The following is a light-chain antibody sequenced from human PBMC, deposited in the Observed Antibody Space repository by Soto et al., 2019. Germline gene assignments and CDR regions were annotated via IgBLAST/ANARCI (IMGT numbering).Light chain of an antibody. CDR2: EVN. CDR1: SSDIGNYNY. CDR3: SLYTSENAYV. J-gene: IGLJ1*01. Sequence: QSVLAQPASVSGSPGQSITISCTGTSSDIGNYNYVSWYQQHPGKAPKLLIFEVNNRPSGVSNRFSGSKSGNTASLTISGLQAADEADYYCSLYTSENAYVFGTGTKVTVL. V-gene: IGLV2-14*01.